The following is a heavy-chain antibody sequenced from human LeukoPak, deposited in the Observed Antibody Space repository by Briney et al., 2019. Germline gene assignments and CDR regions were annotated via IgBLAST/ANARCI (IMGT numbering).Heavy chain of an antibody. J-gene: IGHJ4*02. D-gene: IGHD2-15*01. CDR1: GFTFSDYY. V-gene: IGHV3-11*05. Sequence: PGGSLRLSCAASGFTFSDYYMSWIRQAPGKGLEWVSYISSSSSYTNYADSVKGRFTISRDNAKNSLYLQMNSLRAEDTAVYYCARGPLADYYFDYWGRGTLVTVSS. CDR2: ISSSSSYT. CDR3: ARGPLADYYFDY.